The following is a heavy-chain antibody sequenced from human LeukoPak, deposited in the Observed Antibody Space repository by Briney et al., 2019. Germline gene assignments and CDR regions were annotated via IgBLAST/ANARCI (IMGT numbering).Heavy chain of an antibody. CDR1: GFTFSSYW. V-gene: IGHV3-7*04. J-gene: IGHJ4*02. Sequence: QTGGSLRLSCAASGFTFSSYWMSWVRQASGKGLEWVANIKQDGSEKYYVDSVKGRFTISRDNAKNSLYLQMNSLRAEDTAVYYCARDVLLWFGELLDYWGQGTLVTVSS. CDR2: IKQDGSEK. D-gene: IGHD3-10*01. CDR3: ARDVLLWFGELLDY.